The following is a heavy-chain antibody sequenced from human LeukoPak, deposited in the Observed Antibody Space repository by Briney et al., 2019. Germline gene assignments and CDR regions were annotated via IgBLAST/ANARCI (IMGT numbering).Heavy chain of an antibody. CDR2: ISGSGDNT. V-gene: IGHV3-23*01. J-gene: IGHJ4*02. D-gene: IGHD4-17*01. CDR3: AKERGSNYGEIDY. CDR1: GYTFSSYA. Sequence: GGSLRLSCAASGYTFSSYAMSWVRQAPGKGLEWVSGISGSGDNTYYADSVKGRFTISRDNSKNTLYLQMNSLRAEDTAVYYCAKERGSNYGEIDYWGQGTLVTVSS.